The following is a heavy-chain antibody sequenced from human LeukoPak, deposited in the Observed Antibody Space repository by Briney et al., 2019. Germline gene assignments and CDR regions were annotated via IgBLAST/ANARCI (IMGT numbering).Heavy chain of an antibody. V-gene: IGHV4-59*08. CDR1: GGSISSYY. CDR2: IYYSGST. CDR3: ARRNYDFWSGPSNWFDP. D-gene: IGHD3-3*01. J-gene: IGHJ5*02. Sequence: SETLSLTCTVSGGSISSYYWSWIRQPPGKGLEWIGYIYYSGSTNYNPSLKSRVTISVDTSKNQFSLKLSSVTAADTAVYYCARRNYDFWSGPSNWFDPWGQGTLVTVSS.